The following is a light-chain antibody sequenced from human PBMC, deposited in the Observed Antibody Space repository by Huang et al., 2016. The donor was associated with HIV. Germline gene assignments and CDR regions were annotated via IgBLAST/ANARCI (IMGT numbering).Light chain of an antibody. CDR2: GAS. V-gene: IGKV4-1*01. CDR3: QQYYASSIT. CDR1: QSVLHSSANKNV. J-gene: IGKJ5*01. Sequence: DIVMTQSPDSLAVSLGERATINCKSSQSVLHSSANKNVLAWYQQKPVQPPKLLIYGASTRGSGVPDRFSGGGSATDFTLTISSLQAEDVAVYYCQQYYASSITFGQGTRLEIK.